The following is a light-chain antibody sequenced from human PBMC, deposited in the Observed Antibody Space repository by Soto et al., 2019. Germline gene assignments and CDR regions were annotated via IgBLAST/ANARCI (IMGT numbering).Light chain of an antibody. J-gene: IGLJ3*02. CDR2: LEGSGSY. Sequence: QPVLTQSYSASASLGSSVKLTCTLSSGHSSYIIAWHQQQPGKAPRYLMKLEGSGSYNKGSGVPDRFSGSSSGADRYLTISNLQSEDEADYYCETWVSNTRVFGGGTKVTVL. CDR3: ETWVSNTRV. CDR1: SGHSSYI. V-gene: IGLV4-60*03.